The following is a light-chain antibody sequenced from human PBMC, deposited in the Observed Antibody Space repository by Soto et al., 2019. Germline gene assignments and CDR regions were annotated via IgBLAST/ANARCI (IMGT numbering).Light chain of an antibody. CDR3: SSYTTSNTRQMV. Sequence: QSVLTQPASVSGSPGQSITISCTGTSSDVGGYNYVSWYQHHPGKAPKLIIYDVSNRPSGVSIRFSGSKSDNTASLTISGLQPEDEADYHCSSYTTSNTRQMVFGTGTKVTVL. CDR2: DVS. J-gene: IGLJ1*01. CDR1: SSDVGGYNY. V-gene: IGLV2-14*03.